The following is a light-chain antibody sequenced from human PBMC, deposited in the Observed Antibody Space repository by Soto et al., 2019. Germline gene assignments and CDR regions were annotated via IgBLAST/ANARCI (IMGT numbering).Light chain of an antibody. V-gene: IGKV1D-13*01. J-gene: IGKJ5*01. CDR1: QGISST. CDR2: DAS. CDR3: QQFNDYPRT. Sequence: AIQLTQSPSSLSASVGDRVTITCRASQGISSTLAWYQQKPGKAPKVLIYDASSLESGVPSRFSGSRSGTDFTLTISSLQPEDFAIYYCQQFNDYPRTFGQGTRLDIK.